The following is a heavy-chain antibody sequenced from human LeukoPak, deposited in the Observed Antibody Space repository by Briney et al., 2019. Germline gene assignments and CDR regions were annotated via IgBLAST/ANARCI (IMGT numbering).Heavy chain of an antibody. J-gene: IGHJ4*02. V-gene: IGHV3-23*01. CDR1: GFNFNTYA. CDR2: ISGSCGRT. CDR3: AKELLWFGELTDAFDY. D-gene: IGHD3-10*01. Sequence: GGSLRLSCAASGFNFNTYAMSWVRQAPGKGLEWVSAISGSCGRTYYADSVKGRFTISRDNSKNTLYLQMNSLRAGDTAVYYFAKELLWFGELTDAFDYWGQGTRVTVSS.